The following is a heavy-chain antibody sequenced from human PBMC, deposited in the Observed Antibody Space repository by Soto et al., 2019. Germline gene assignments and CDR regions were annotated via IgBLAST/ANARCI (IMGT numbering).Heavy chain of an antibody. D-gene: IGHD2-8*02. J-gene: IGHJ4*02. CDR3: TGEVASGY. V-gene: IGHV3-30*03. Sequence: QVQRVDSGGGVVQPGRSLRLSCAASGFTVSSYGIHGVRQAPGKGLEWVAVISRDGGTKYYADSVKGRFTISRDNSRNTLFLEMNSLRGDDMAVYYCTGEVASGYWGQGTLVTVSS. CDR1: GFTVSSYG. CDR2: ISRDGGTK.